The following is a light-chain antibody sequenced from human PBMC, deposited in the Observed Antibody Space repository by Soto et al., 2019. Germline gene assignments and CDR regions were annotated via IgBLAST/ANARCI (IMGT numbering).Light chain of an antibody. CDR3: AAWDDSLEGV. CDR2: RNN. CDR1: SSNIGSNY. V-gene: IGLV1-47*01. Sequence: QSVLTQPPSASGTPGQRVTISCSGSSSNIGSNYVYWYQQLPGTAPKLLIYRNNQRPSGVPDRFSGSKSGTSASLAISGLRSKDEADYYCAAWDDSLEGVFGGGTKLTVL. J-gene: IGLJ2*01.